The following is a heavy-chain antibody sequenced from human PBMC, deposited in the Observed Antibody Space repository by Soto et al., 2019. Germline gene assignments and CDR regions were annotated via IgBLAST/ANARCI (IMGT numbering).Heavy chain of an antibody. CDR3: AARPIAVAGTVDY. CDR1: GGSFSGYY. D-gene: IGHD6-19*01. V-gene: IGHV4-34*01. J-gene: IGHJ4*02. CDR2: INHSGST. Sequence: SETLSLTCAVYGGSFSGYYWSWIRQPPGKGLEWIGEINHSGSTNYNPSLKSRVTISVDTSKNQFSLKLSSVTAADTAVYYCAARPIAVAGTVDYWGQGTLVTVSS.